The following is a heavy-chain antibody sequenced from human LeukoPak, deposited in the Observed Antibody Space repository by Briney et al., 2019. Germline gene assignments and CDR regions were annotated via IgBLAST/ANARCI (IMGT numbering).Heavy chain of an antibody. CDR3: ARDKGSSSWYTVWYFDL. Sequence: KASETLSLTCAVYGGSFSDYDWNWIRQTPGKGLEWVGDINHSGGANYNPSLKSRLTMSRDTSKNQFSLKLSSVTAADTAVYYCARDKGSSSWYTVWYFDLWGRGTLVTVSS. CDR1: GGSFSDYD. D-gene: IGHD6-13*01. J-gene: IGHJ2*01. V-gene: IGHV4-34*01. CDR2: INHSGGA.